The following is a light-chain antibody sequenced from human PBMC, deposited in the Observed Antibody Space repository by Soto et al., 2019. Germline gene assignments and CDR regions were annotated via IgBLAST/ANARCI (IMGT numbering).Light chain of an antibody. CDR2: GAS. J-gene: IGKJ1*01. Sequence: EIVLTQSPATLSLSPGERATLSCRASQSVGSYLAWYEQKPGQAPGLLIYGASSRATGIPDRFSGSGSGTDFTLTISRLEPEDFAVYYCQQYGSSGTFGQGTKVDIK. CDR1: QSVGSY. V-gene: IGKV3-20*01. CDR3: QQYGSSGT.